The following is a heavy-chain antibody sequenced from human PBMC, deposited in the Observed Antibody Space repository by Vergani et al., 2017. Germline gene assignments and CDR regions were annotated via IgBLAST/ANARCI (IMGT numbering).Heavy chain of an antibody. CDR1: GYSISSGYY. CDR2: IYHSGST. CDR3: ARHPGTMVRGVRHPFDY. D-gene: IGHD3-10*01. Sequence: QVQLQESGPGLVKPSETLSLTCAVSGYSISSGYYWGWIRQPPGKGLEWIGSIYHSGSTYYNPSLKSRVTISVDTSKTHCSLKLSSVTAADTAVYYCARHPGTMVRGVRHPFDYWGQGTLVTVSS. J-gene: IGHJ4*02. V-gene: IGHV4-38-2*01.